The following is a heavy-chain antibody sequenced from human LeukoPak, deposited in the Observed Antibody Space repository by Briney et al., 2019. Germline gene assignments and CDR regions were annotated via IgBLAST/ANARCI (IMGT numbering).Heavy chain of an antibody. CDR3: ASTNPSDWFDP. V-gene: IGHV4-39*01. CDR1: GGSISNSNYY. J-gene: IGHJ5*02. CDR2: IYYSGNT. D-gene: IGHD2-2*01. Sequence: PSETLSLTCTVSGGSISNSNYYWGWIRQPPGKGLEWIGSIYYSGNTYYNPSLRSRVIISVGTSKNQFSLKLSSVTDADTAVYYCASTNPSDWFDPWGQGTLVTVSS.